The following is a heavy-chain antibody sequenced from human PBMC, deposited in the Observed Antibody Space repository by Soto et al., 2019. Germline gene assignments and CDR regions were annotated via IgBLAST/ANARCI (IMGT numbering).Heavy chain of an antibody. CDR1: GFSFSTFT. D-gene: IGHD1-26*01. CDR2: IRFDGSNE. Sequence: PGGSLRLSCAASGFSFSTFTMHWVRQAPGKGLEWVALIRFDGSNEAFADSVKGRFTISRDNSKNTVSLQMNNLRAEDTALYFCARGRIVGASLAFDSWSQGTLVTVSS. V-gene: IGHV3-30*02. J-gene: IGHJ4*02. CDR3: ARGRIVGASLAFDS.